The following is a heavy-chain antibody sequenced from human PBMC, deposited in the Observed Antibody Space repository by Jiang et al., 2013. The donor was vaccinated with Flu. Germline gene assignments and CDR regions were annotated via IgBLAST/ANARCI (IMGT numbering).Heavy chain of an antibody. V-gene: IGHV1-18*01. J-gene: IGHJ3*02. CDR3: ARGLRVVVPASMAFDAFDI. CDR1: GYTFTSYG. D-gene: IGHD2-21*02. CDR2: ISAYNGNT. Sequence: QLVESGPEVKKPGASVKVSCKASGYTFTSYGITWVRQAPGQGLEWMGWISAYNGNTDYAQKLQGRVTVTSDTSTSTAYMELRSLRSDDTAVYYCARGLRVVVPASMAFDAFDIWGQGTMVTVSS.